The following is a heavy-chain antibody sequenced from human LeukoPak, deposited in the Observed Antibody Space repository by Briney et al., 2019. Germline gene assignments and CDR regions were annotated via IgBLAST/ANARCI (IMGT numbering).Heavy chain of an antibody. CDR1: GFSFSRYG. D-gene: IGHD5-24*01. Sequence: GGSLRLSCAASGFSFSRYGMHWVRQAPGKGLEWVAVISYDGSNKYYADSVKGRFTISRDNSKNTLSLQMNSLRAEDTAVYYCAKDPEMATAAGDYWGQGTLVTVSS. J-gene: IGHJ4*02. CDR2: ISYDGSNK. CDR3: AKDPEMATAAGDY. V-gene: IGHV3-30*18.